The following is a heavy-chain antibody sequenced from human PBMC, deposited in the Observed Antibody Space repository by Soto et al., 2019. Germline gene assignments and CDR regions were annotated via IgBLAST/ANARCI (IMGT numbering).Heavy chain of an antibody. D-gene: IGHD3-3*01. J-gene: IGHJ5*02. CDR1: GGSFSGYY. CDR3: ARVTVRITIFGVPWFDP. V-gene: IGHV4-34*01. CDR2: INHSGST. Sequence: QVQLQQWGAGLLKPSETLSLTCAVYGGSFSGYYWSWIRQPPGKGLEWIGEINHSGSTNYNPSLKSPITITVDTSKNHFSLKLSSVTAADTAVYYCARVTVRITIFGVPWFDPWGQGTLVTVSS.